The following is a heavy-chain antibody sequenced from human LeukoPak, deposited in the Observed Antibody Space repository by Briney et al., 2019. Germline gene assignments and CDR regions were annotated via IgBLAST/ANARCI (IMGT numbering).Heavy chain of an antibody. J-gene: IGHJ5*02. V-gene: IGHV1-69*04. CDR3: ARDPPLGLRLDNWFDP. CDR1: GYTFTGYY. CDR2: IIPILGIA. D-gene: IGHD5-12*01. Sequence: GASVKVSCKASGYTFTGYYMHWVRQAPGQGLEWMGRIIPILGIANYAQKFQGRVTITADKSTSTAYMELSSLRSEDTAVYYCARDPPLGLRLDNWFDPWGQGTLVTVSS.